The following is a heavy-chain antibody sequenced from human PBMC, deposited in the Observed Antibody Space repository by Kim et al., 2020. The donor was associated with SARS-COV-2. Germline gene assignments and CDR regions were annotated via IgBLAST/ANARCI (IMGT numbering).Heavy chain of an antibody. D-gene: IGHD1-26*01. V-gene: IGHV5-51*01. CDR3: ASMYSGSYLFDY. J-gene: IGHJ4*02. Sequence: RYRPSFQGQVTISADKSISTSYLQWSSLKAADTAMYYCASMYSGSYLFDYWGQGTLVTVSS.